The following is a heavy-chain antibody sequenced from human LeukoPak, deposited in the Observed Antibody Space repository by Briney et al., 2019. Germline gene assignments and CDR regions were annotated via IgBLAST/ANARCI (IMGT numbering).Heavy chain of an antibody. D-gene: IGHD3-10*01. CDR3: AKHVHCGSGSYLDP. CDR1: GFTFSSYG. CDR2: ISYDGSNK. J-gene: IGHJ5*02. V-gene: IGHV3-30*18. Sequence: GGSLRLSCAASGFTFSSYGMHWVRQAPGKGLEWVAVISYDGSNKYYADSVKGRFTISRDNSKNTLYLQMNSLRAEDTAVYYCAKHVHCGSGSYLDPWGQGTLVTVSS.